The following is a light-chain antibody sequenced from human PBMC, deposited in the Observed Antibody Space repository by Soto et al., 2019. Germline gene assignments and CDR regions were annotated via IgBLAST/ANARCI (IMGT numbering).Light chain of an antibody. CDR1: QGIGSS. J-gene: IGKJ3*01. Sequence: DIQMTQSPSSLSASIGDRVTITCRASQGIGSSLAWHQQKPGKAPTLLIYDASTLQSGVPSRFSGTGSGTDFTLTISSLQPDDVAPYYCQKYKNAPYTFGPGTKVDIK. CDR3: QKYKNAPYT. V-gene: IGKV1-27*01. CDR2: DAS.